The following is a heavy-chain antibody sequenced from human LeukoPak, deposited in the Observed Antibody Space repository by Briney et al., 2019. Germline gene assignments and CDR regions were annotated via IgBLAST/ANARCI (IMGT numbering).Heavy chain of an antibody. V-gene: IGHV3-9*01. Sequence: GGSLRLSCAASGFTFDDYAMHWVRQAPGKGLGWVSGISWNSGSIGYADSVKGRFTISRDNAKNSLYLQMNSLRAEDTALYYCAKDSSSGWYDWYFDLWGRGTLVTVSS. CDR2: ISWNSGSI. J-gene: IGHJ2*01. D-gene: IGHD6-19*01. CDR1: GFTFDDYA. CDR3: AKDSSSGWYDWYFDL.